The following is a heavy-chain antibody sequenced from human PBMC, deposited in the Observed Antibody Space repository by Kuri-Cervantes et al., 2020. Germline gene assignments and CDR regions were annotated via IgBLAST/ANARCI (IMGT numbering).Heavy chain of an antibody. CDR1: GYTFTSYY. D-gene: IGHD5-18*01. V-gene: IGHV1-46*01. J-gene: IGHJ4*02. CDR2: INPSGGST. CDR3: ARARIQLRASDY. Sequence: SVKVSCKASGYTFTSYYMHWVRQAPGQGLEWVGIINPSGGSTSYAQKFQGRVTMTRDTSTSTVYMELSSLRSEDTAVYYCARARIQLRASDYWGQGTLVTVSS.